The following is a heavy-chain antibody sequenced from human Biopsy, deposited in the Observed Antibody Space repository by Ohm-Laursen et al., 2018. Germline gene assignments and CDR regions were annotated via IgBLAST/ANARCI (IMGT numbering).Heavy chain of an antibody. J-gene: IGHJ4*02. CDR1: GASVTSGSYY. CDR3: ARESALAGDFDS. D-gene: IGHD6-19*01. V-gene: IGHV4-61*01. CDR2: ISNIRST. Sequence: SDTLSLTCTVSGASVTSGSYYWSWIRQPPGKGLEWLGYISNIRSTNYNPSLKSRVTISVDTSKNHFSLQLTSVTAADTAVYYCARESALAGDFDSWGQGTLVTVSS.